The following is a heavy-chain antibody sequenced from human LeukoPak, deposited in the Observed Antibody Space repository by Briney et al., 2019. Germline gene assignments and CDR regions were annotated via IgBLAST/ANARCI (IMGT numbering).Heavy chain of an antibody. CDR3: ARLLGSTTSVDY. J-gene: IGHJ4*02. D-gene: IGHD2/OR15-2a*01. V-gene: IGHV3-74*01. CDR1: GFTFSSHW. Sequence: GGSLRLSCAASGFTFSSHWMHWGRQAPGEGRVWGSRINNDGSSTSYADFVKGRFTISRDNAKNTLYLQMNSLRAEDTAVYYCARLLGSTTSVDYWGQGTPVTVSS. CDR2: INNDGSST.